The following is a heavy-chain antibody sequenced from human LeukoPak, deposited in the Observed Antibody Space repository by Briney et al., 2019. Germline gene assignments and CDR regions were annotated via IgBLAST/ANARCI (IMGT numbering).Heavy chain of an antibody. V-gene: IGHV1-8*03. CDR1: GYTFTSYD. CDR2: MNPNSGNT. Sequence: VKVSCKASGYTFTSYDINWVRQATGQRLEWMGWMNPNSGNTGYAQKFQGRVTITRNTSISTAYMELSSLRSEDTAVYYCARVIRGYCSGGSCYRNYYFDYWGQGTLVTVSS. J-gene: IGHJ4*02. D-gene: IGHD2-15*01. CDR3: ARVIRGYCSGGSCYRNYYFDY.